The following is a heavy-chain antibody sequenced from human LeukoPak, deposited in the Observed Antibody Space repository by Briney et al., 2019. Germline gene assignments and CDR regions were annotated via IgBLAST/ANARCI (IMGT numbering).Heavy chain of an antibody. D-gene: IGHD3-16*02. J-gene: IGHJ4*02. V-gene: IGHV3-11*01. CDR2: ISSSGSTI. CDR3: ARETFGGVIVKWKQSS. Sequence: KSGVSLRLSCVASGFTFSDYYMSWIRQAPGKGLEWVSYISSSGSTIYYADSVKGRFTISRDNAKNSLYLQMNSLRAEDTAVYYCARETFGGVIVKWKQSSWGQGTLVTVSS. CDR1: GFTFSDYY.